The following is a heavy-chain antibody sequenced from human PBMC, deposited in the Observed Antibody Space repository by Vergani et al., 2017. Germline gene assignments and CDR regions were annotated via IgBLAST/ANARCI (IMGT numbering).Heavy chain of an antibody. CDR1: GGSISSYY. CDR2: IYYSGST. V-gene: IGHV4-59*12. J-gene: IGHJ4*02. CDR3: ARGRGSWAY. D-gene: IGHD6-13*01. Sequence: QVQLQASGPGLVKPSETLSLTCTVSGGSISSYYWSWIRQPPGKGLEWIGYIYYSGSTNYNPSLKSRVTISVDTSKNQFSLKLSSVTAADTAVYYCARGRGSWAYWGQGTLVTVSS.